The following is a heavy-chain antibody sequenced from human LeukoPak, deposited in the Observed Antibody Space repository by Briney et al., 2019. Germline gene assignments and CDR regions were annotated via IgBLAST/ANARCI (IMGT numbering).Heavy chain of an antibody. Sequence: GGSLRLSCAASGFTFSSYWMHWVRQAPGKGLVWVSRINSDGSSTSYADSVKGRFTISRDNAKNTLYLQMNSLRAEDTAVYYCAKDQGNIVLMVYAHFDYWGQGTLVTVSS. CDR3: AKDQGNIVLMVYAHFDY. CDR1: GFTFSSYW. V-gene: IGHV3-74*01. J-gene: IGHJ4*02. CDR2: INSDGSST. D-gene: IGHD2-8*01.